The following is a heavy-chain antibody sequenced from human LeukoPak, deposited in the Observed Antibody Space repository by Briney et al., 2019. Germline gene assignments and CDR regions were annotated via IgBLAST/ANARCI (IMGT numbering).Heavy chain of an antibody. CDR3: ARDRSVGATTRFDY. CDR2: INWNGGST. Sequence: GGSLRLSCAASGFTFDDYGMSWVRQAPGKGLEWVSGINWNGGSTGYADSVKGRFTISRDNAKNSLYLQMNSLRAEDTALYYCARDRSVGATTRFDYWGQGTLVTVSS. V-gene: IGHV3-20*04. CDR1: GFTFDDYG. D-gene: IGHD1-26*01. J-gene: IGHJ4*02.